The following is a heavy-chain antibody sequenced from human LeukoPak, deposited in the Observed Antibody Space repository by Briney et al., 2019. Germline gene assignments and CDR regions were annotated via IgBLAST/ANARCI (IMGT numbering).Heavy chain of an antibody. CDR3: ARANYDSSGSWFDP. J-gene: IGHJ5*02. V-gene: IGHV3-11*01. CDR2: ISSSGSTI. Sequence: GGSLRLSCAASGFTFSDYYMSWIRQAPGKGLEWVSYISSSGSTIYYADSVKGPFTISRDNAKNSLYLQMNSLRAEDTAVYYCARANYDSSGSWFDPWGQGTLVTVSS. D-gene: IGHD3-22*01. CDR1: GFTFSDYY.